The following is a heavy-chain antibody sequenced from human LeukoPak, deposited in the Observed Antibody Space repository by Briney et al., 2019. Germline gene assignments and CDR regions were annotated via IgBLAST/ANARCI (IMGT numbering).Heavy chain of an antibody. CDR2: ISGYNGNT. Sequence: GASVKVSCKASGYTFTNYGINWVRQAPGQGLEWMGRISGYNGNTDYAQKFQGRVTMTTDSSTNTAFMELRSLISDDTAVYYCARDHCSSTSCYYTFDPWGQGTLVTVSS. D-gene: IGHD2-2*01. V-gene: IGHV1-18*01. CDR3: ARDHCSSTSCYYTFDP. J-gene: IGHJ5*02. CDR1: GYTFTNYG.